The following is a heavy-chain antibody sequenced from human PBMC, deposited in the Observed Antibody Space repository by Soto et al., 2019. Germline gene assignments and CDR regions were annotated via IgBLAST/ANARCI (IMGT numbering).Heavy chain of an antibody. V-gene: IGHV4-4*07. CDR3: ARDGRGVGAAHFDY. J-gene: IGHJ4*02. D-gene: IGHD2-15*01. Sequence: SATLSLTCTVSGGSISGYYWSWIRQPAGKGLEWIGRIHASGSTNYNPSLKSRVTMSVDTSKNQFSLKLGSVTAADTAVYYCARDGRGVGAAHFDYWGQGTLVTVSS. CDR2: IHASGST. CDR1: GGSISGYY.